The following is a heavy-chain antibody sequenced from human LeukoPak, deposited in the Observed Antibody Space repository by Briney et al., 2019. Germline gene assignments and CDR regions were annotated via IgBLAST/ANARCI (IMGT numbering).Heavy chain of an antibody. J-gene: IGHJ4*02. CDR2: LYSDGNT. CDR1: GFTVITND. D-gene: IGHD1-14*01. Sequence: PGGSLRLSCAASGFTVITNDMTWVRQAPGKGLEWVSVLYSDGNTKYADSVQGRFTISRDNSKNTLYLEMNSLSPDDTAVYYCARGVEPLAANTLAHLGQGTLVTVSS. V-gene: IGHV3-53*01. CDR3: ARGVEPLAANTLAH.